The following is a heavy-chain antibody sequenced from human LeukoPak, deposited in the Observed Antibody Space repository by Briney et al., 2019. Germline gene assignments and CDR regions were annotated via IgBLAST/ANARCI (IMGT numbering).Heavy chain of an antibody. V-gene: IGHV4-59*01. Sequence: SETLSLTCTVSGGSISSYYWSWIRQPPGKGLEWIGYIYYSGSTNYNPSLKSRVTISVDTSKNQFSLKLSSVTAADTAVYYCARTFTYYDFWSGYCFDYWGQGTLVTVSS. CDR3: ARTFTYYDFWSGYCFDY. CDR2: IYYSGST. D-gene: IGHD3-3*01. CDR1: GGSISSYY. J-gene: IGHJ4*02.